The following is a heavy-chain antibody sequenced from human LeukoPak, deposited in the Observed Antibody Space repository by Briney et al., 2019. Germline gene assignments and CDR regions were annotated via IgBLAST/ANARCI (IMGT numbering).Heavy chain of an antibody. Sequence: PGGSLRLSCAASGFTFSSYEMNWVRQAPGKGLEWVSYISSSGSTIYYADSVKGRFTISRDNAKNSLYLQKNSLRAEDTAVYYCARDPYGGMDVWGKGTTVTVSS. D-gene: IGHD2-21*01. V-gene: IGHV3-48*03. CDR1: GFTFSSYE. CDR3: ARDPYGGMDV. J-gene: IGHJ6*04. CDR2: ISSSGSTI.